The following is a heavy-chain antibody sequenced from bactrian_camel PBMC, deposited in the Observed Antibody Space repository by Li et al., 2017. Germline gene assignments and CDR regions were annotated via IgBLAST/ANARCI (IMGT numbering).Heavy chain of an antibody. CDR2: IYTLNGST. CDR3: AAVKFFGGTCGGLRVIDYQY. Sequence: HVQLVESGGGSVQAGGSLTLSCTSTSYSGNCMAWFRQAPGKEREGVAGIYTLNGSTYYADSVKGRFTISKDADKHTLYLQMNSLKPEDTSMYYCAAVKFFGGTCGGLRVIDYQYWGQGTQVTVS. J-gene: IGHJ4*01. V-gene: IGHV3S1*01. CDR1: SYSGNC. D-gene: IGHD7*01.